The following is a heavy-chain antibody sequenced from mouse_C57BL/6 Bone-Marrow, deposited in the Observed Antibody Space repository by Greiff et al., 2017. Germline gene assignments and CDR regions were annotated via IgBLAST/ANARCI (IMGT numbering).Heavy chain of an antibody. J-gene: IGHJ4*01. D-gene: IGHD1-1*01. CDR3: APHNYDGSSYYAMDY. V-gene: IGHV1-64*01. CDR2: IHPNSGST. CDR1: GYTFTSYW. Sequence: QVQLQQSGAELVKPGASVKLSCKASGYTFTSYWMHWVKQRPGQGLEWIGMIHPNSGSTNYNEKFKSKATLTVDKSSSTAYMQLSSLTSEDSAVYYCAPHNYDGSSYYAMDYWGQGTSVTVSS.